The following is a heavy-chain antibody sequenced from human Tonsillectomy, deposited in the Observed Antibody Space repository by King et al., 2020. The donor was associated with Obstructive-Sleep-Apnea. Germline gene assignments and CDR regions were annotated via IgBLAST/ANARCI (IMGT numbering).Heavy chain of an antibody. CDR1: GGSFSGYY. V-gene: IGHV3-49*05. J-gene: IGHJ4*02. CDR2: IRSKAYGGTT. D-gene: IGHD6-19*01. Sequence: VQLQQWGAGLLKPSETLSLTCAVYGGSFSGYYWSWIRQPPGKGLEWVGLIRSKAYGGTTEYAASVKGRFTLSRDDSKSIAYLQMNSLKTEDTAVYYCSRGPSGRTFDYWGQGTLVTVSS. CDR3: SRGPSGRTFDY.